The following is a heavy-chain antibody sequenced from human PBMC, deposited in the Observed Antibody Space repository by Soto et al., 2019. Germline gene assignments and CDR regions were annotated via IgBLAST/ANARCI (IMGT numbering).Heavy chain of an antibody. D-gene: IGHD5-12*01. CDR2: VYYTGDT. Sequence: QVQVQRSGPGLVKPSETLSLTCTVSSGPSRSHNWGWIRQPPGRGLEWIGYVYYTGDTSYNPSLKSLRTISAATSTNHISLTLRSVTAADTAVYYCVRQGIDYLHGLVDVWGQGTTVSVSS. CDR3: VRQGIDYLHGLVDV. V-gene: IGHV4-59*08. CDR1: SGPSRSHN. J-gene: IGHJ6*02.